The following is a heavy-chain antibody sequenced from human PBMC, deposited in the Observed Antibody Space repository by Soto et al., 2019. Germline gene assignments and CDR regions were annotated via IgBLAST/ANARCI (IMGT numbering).Heavy chain of an antibody. Sequence: EVQLVESGGGLVQPGGSLRLSCAASGFTFSSYAMHWVRQAPGKGLEYVSAISSNGGSTYYANSVKGRFTISRDNSKNTLYLQMGSLRAEDMAVYYCARGQWIQDEDQWLYFDYWGQGTLVTVSS. CDR3: ARGQWIQDEDQWLYFDY. CDR2: ISSNGGST. D-gene: IGHD5-18*01. J-gene: IGHJ4*02. V-gene: IGHV3-64*01. CDR1: GFTFSSYA.